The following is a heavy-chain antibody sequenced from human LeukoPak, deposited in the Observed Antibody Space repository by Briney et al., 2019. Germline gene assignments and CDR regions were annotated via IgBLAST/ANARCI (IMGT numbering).Heavy chain of an antibody. CDR1: GGSFSPYY. D-gene: IGHD2-21*02. CDR3: ARGGFYCGGDCYVDY. V-gene: IGHV4-34*01. Sequence: SETLSLTCAVYGGSFSPYYWSWIRQPPGKGLEWIGEINHSGSTNYNPSLKSRATISVDTSKNQFSLRLSSVTAADTAVYYCARGGFYCGGDCYVDYWGQGTLVTVSA. J-gene: IGHJ4*02. CDR2: INHSGST.